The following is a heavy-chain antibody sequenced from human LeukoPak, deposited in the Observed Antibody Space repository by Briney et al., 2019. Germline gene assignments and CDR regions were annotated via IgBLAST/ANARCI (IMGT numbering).Heavy chain of an antibody. CDR2: IWYDGSNK. CDR1: GFTLSSYG. CDR3: ARAITMVRGVVYNWFDP. D-gene: IGHD3-10*01. Sequence: GGSLSLSCAASGFTLSSYGMHWVRQAPDKGLGWVAVIWYDGSNKYYADSVKGRFTISRDNSKNTLYLQMNSLRAEDTAVYYCARAITMVRGVVYNWFDPWGQGTLVTVSS. V-gene: IGHV3-33*01. J-gene: IGHJ5*02.